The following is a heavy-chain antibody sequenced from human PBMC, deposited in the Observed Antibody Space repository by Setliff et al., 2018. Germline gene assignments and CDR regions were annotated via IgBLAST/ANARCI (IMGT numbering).Heavy chain of an antibody. CDR1: GGTFSDYH. CDR3: ARGRNIAARLLDS. J-gene: IGHJ4*02. D-gene: IGHD6-6*01. CDR2: INHRGST. Sequence: TLSLTCAAYGGTFSDYHWTWIRQTPEKGLEWIGEINHRGSTNYNPSLKSRVTISIDTSRDQFSLKLISMIAADTAVYYCARGRNIAARLLDSWGQGTLGTV. V-gene: IGHV4-34*01.